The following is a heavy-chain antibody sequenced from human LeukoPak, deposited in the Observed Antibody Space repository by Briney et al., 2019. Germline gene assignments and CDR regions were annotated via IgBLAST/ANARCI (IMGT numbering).Heavy chain of an antibody. Sequence: GGSLRLSCAASGFTFSVYYMSWIRQAPGKGLEWVSYISSSGSTIYYADSVKGRFTISRENAKNSLYLQMNSLRAEDTAVYYCAREELPRYFDLWGRGTLVTVSS. J-gene: IGHJ2*01. CDR1: GFTFSVYY. D-gene: IGHD1-26*01. CDR3: AREELPRYFDL. CDR2: ISSSGSTI. V-gene: IGHV3-11*01.